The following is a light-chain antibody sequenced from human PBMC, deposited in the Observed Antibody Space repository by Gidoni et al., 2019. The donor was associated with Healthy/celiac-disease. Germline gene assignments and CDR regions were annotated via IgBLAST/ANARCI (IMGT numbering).Light chain of an antibody. CDR1: QSISSY. Sequence: DIQMTQSPSSLSASVGDRVTITCRASQSISSYLNWHQQKPGKAPKLLIYAASSLQSGVPSRFSDSGSGTDSTLTISSLQPEDFATYYCQQSYSTPRTFGQGTKLEIK. CDR3: QQSYSTPRT. J-gene: IGKJ2*01. CDR2: AAS. V-gene: IGKV1-39*01.